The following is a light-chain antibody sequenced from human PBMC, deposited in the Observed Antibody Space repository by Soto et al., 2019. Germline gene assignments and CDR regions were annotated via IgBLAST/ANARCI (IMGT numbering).Light chain of an antibody. Sequence: QSVLTQPASVSGSPGQSITISCTGTSSDVGGYNYVSWYQQHPGKAPKLIIYDVTNRPSGVSNRFSGSKSGNTASLTISGLQTEDDADYYCSSFTSSNTYVFGTGTKLTVL. CDR2: DVT. CDR1: SSDVGGYNY. J-gene: IGLJ1*01. CDR3: SSFTSSNTYV. V-gene: IGLV2-14*01.